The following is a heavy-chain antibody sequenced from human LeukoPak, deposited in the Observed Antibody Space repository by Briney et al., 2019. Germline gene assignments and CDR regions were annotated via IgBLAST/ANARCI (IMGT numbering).Heavy chain of an antibody. CDR3: ARPSSEYCSGGSCGFTWVNDYYYYMDV. Sequence: ASVKVSCKASGYTFTSYGISWVRQAPGQGLEWMGWISVYNGNTNYAQKLQGRVTMTTDTSTSTAYMELRSLRSDDTAVYYCARPSSEYCSGGSCGFTWVNDYYYYMDVWGKGTTVTVSS. J-gene: IGHJ6*03. CDR1: GYTFTSYG. V-gene: IGHV1-18*01. D-gene: IGHD2-15*01. CDR2: ISVYNGNT.